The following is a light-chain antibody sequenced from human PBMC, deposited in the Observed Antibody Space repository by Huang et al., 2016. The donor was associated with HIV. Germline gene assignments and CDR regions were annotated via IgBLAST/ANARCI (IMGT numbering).Light chain of an antibody. V-gene: IGKV3-11*01. Sequence: EIVLTQSPSTLSFFPGQRVSLSCRARRNINTHLAWYQPRPGQPPLLLIYDASSRVPGVAARFSGSGSGTDFTLTISSLESEDFATYYCQQRVNGLTFGGGTKV. CDR2: DAS. J-gene: IGKJ4*01. CDR3: QQRVNGLT. CDR1: RNINTH.